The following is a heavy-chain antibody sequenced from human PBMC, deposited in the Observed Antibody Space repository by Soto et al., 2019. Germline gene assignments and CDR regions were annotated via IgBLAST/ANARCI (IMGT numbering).Heavy chain of an antibody. J-gene: IGHJ4*02. CDR2: VIFNGGST. Sequence: HPAGTLRLSCAASGFTFSSDAMCCFLHDTAKGLVWSSGVIFNGGSTNYAASVKGRVTISIDTSKNTLYLQMNSLRAEDTAVYYFAKPLNGMCFAYWGQGTLVTVSS. CDR1: GFTFSSDA. D-gene: IGHD2-8*01. V-gene: IGHV3-23*01. CDR3: AKPLNGMCFAY.